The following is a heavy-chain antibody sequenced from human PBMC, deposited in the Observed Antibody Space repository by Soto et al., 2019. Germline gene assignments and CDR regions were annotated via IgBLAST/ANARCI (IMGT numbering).Heavy chain of an antibody. V-gene: IGHV3-30*18. CDR1: GFTFSSYG. CDR2: ISYDGSNK. CDR3: AKALGV. Sequence: QVQLVESGGGVVQPGRSLRLSCAASGFTFSSYGMHWVRQAPGKGLEWVAVISYDGSNKYYADSVKGRFTISRDNSKNTLYLQMNSLRAEDTVVYYCAKALGVWGQGTTVTVSS. J-gene: IGHJ6*02.